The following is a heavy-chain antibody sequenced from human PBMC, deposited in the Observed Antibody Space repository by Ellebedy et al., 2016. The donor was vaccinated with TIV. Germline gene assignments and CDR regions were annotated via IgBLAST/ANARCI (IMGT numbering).Heavy chain of an antibody. V-gene: IGHV1-69*04. CDR2: IIPILGIA. D-gene: IGHD1-26*01. CDR1: GGTFSSYA. CDR3: ARVNSGSFAGTYYFDY. J-gene: IGHJ4*02. Sequence: AASVKVSCKASGGTFSSYAISWVRQAPGQGLEWMGRIIPILGIANYAQKFQGRVTITADKSTSTAYMELSSLRSEDTAVYYCARVNSGSFAGTYYFDYWGQGTLVTVSS.